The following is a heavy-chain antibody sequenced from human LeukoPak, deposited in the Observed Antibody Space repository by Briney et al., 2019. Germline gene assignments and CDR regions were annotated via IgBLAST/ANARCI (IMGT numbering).Heavy chain of an antibody. CDR2: MSGSGSST. Sequence: GGSLRLSCAASGFTLSSYAMRWVRQAQGKGLEWVSTMSGSGSSTYYADSEKGRFTISTDNSKNTLYLQMNSLRAEDTAVYYCAELGITMIGGVWGKATTVTISS. CDR3: AELGITMIGGV. V-gene: IGHV3-23*01. J-gene: IGHJ6*04. D-gene: IGHD3-10*02. CDR1: GFTLSSYA.